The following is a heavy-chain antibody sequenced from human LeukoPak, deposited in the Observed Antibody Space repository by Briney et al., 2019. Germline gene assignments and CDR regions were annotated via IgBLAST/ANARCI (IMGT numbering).Heavy chain of an antibody. CDR1: GGSISSTTSY. V-gene: IGHV4-39*01. CDR3: ARHGSTDYFDY. CDR2: IYYSGST. D-gene: IGHD2-2*03. J-gene: IGHJ4*02. Sequence: SETLSLTCAVSGGSISSTTSYCGWIRQPPGKGLEWLRRIYYSGSTFYNPSLKSRVTISVDTSNNQFSLRLSSVTAADTAVYYCARHGSTDYFDYWGQGTLVTVSS.